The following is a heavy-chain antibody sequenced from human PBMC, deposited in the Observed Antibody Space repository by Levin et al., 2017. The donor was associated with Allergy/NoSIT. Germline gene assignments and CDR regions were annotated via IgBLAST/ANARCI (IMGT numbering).Heavy chain of an antibody. CDR1: GGSISSGGYY. V-gene: IGHV4-31*03. CDR2: IYYSGST. J-gene: IGHJ4*02. D-gene: IGHD3-22*01. CDR3: ARVLGYYDSSGYNPYFDY. Sequence: SQTLSLTCTVSGGSISSGGYYWSWIRQHPGKGLEWIGYIYYSGSTYYNPSLKSRVTISVDTSKNQFSLKLSSVTAADTAVYYCARVLGYYDSSGYNPYFDYWGQGTLVTVSS.